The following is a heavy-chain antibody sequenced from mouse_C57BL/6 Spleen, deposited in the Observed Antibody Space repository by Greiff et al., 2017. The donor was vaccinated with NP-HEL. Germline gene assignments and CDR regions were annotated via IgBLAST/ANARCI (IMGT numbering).Heavy chain of an antibody. Sequence: QVQLQQSGAELVKPGASVKMSCKASGYTFTSYWITWVKQRPGQGLEWIGDIYPGSGSTNYNEKFKSKATLTVDTSSSTAYMQLSSLTSEDSAVYYCARHGADPHWYFDVWGTGTTVTVSS. CDR3: ARHGADPHWYFDV. J-gene: IGHJ1*03. CDR2: IYPGSGST. V-gene: IGHV1-55*01. D-gene: IGHD6-1*01. CDR1: GYTFTSYW.